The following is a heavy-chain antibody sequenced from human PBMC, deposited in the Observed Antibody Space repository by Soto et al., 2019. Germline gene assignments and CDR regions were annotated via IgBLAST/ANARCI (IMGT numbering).Heavy chain of an antibody. CDR3: IRKYYNTLGDY. V-gene: IGHV3-9*01. Sequence: EVQLVESGGGLMKPGGSLRLSCSASGFTFDDYAMHWVRQAPGKGLEWVSSISWNHGGIGYADSVRGRFTVSRDNAKNSLYLQMNSLRREDTAFYYCIRKYYNTLGDYWGQGTLVTVSS. CDR1: GFTFDDYA. J-gene: IGHJ4*02. CDR2: ISWNHGGI. D-gene: IGHD3-9*01.